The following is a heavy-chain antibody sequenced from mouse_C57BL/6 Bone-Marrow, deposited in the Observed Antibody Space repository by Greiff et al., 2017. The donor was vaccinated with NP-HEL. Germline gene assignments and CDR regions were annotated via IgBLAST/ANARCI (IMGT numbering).Heavy chain of an antibody. Sequence: QVQLKQPGAELVKPGASVKVSCKASGYTFTSYWMHWVKQRPGQGLEWIGRIHPSDSDTNYNQKFKGKATLTVDKSSSTAYMQLSSLTSEDSAVYYCEITTVVARDYFDYWGQGTTLTVSS. CDR1: GYTFTSYW. CDR3: EITTVVARDYFDY. J-gene: IGHJ2*01. CDR2: IHPSDSDT. V-gene: IGHV1-74*01. D-gene: IGHD1-1*01.